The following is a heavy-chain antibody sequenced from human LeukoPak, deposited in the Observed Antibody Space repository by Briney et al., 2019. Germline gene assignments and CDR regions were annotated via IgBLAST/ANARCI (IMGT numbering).Heavy chain of an antibody. J-gene: IGHJ6*02. CDR1: GFTFSSYS. V-gene: IGHV3-30*03. CDR2: ISYDGSNK. Sequence: GGSLRLSCAASGFTFSSYSMNWVRQAPGKGLEWVAVISYDGSNKYYADSVKGRFTISRDNSKNTLYLQMNSLRAEDTAVYYCARSLPVSYYYYGMDVWGQGTTVTVSS. D-gene: IGHD2-2*01. CDR3: ARSLPVSYYYYGMDV.